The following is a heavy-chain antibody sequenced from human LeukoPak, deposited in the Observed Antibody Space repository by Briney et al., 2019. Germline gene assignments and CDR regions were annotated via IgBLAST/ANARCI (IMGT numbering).Heavy chain of an antibody. Sequence: SVKVSCKASGGTFSSYAISWVRQAPGQGLEWMGGIIPIFGTANYAQKFQGRVTITADKPTSTAYMELSSLRSEDTAVYYCARVAGYSSGWYNDYWGQGTLVTVSS. V-gene: IGHV1-69*06. CDR2: IIPIFGTA. CDR1: GGTFSSYA. D-gene: IGHD6-19*01. J-gene: IGHJ4*02. CDR3: ARVAGYSSGWYNDY.